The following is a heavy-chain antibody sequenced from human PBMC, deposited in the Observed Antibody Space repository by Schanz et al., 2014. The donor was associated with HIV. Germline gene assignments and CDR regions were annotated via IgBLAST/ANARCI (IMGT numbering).Heavy chain of an antibody. CDR3: AKRSGRSFGYFDS. CDR1: GFTFSNYA. Sequence: QVQLVESGGGVVQPGRSLRLSCAVSGFTFSNYAMHWVRQAPGKGLEWVSAVTNSGSYVNYADSVKGRFTMSRDNSKNTLSLQMDSLRVDDTAIYYCAKRSGRSFGYFDSWGQGLLVTVSS. CDR2: VTNSGSYV. V-gene: IGHV3-30*04. J-gene: IGHJ4*02. D-gene: IGHD2-15*01.